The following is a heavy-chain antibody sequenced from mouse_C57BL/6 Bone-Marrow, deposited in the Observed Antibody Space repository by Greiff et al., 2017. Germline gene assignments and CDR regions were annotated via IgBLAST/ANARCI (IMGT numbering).Heavy chain of an antibody. J-gene: IGHJ4*01. V-gene: IGHV1-55*01. Sequence: QVQLQQPGAELVKPGASVKMSCKASGYTFTSYWITWVKQRPGQGLEWIGDIYPGSGRTNYNEKFKSKATLTVDTSSSTAYMQLSSLTSEDSAVYYCARGYNWWGASMDYWGQGTSVTVSS. CDR3: ARGYNWWGASMDY. CDR1: GYTFTSYW. D-gene: IGHD1-3*01. CDR2: IYPGSGRT.